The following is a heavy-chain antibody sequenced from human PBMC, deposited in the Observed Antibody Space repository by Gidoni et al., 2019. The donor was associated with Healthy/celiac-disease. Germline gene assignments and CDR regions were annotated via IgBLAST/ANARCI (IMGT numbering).Heavy chain of an antibody. CDR2: ISGSGGST. CDR3: AKDLGFDWGIDY. CDR1: GFTFSSYA. Sequence: EVQLLESGGGLVQPGGSLRVSCAATGFTFSSYAMSWVRQAPWKGLGWVSAISGSGGSTYYADSVRGRFTISRDNSKNTLYLQMNSLRAEDTAVYYCAKDLGFDWGIDYWGQGTLVTVSS. J-gene: IGHJ4*02. V-gene: IGHV3-23*01. D-gene: IGHD7-27*01.